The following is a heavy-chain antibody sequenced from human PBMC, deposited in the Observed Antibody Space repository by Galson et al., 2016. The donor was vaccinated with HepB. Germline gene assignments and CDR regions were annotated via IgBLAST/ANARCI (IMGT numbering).Heavy chain of an antibody. CDR1: GGSISHYY. CDR3: ARRTYGSGIDY. D-gene: IGHD3-10*01. J-gene: IGHJ4*02. V-gene: IGHV4-59*01. Sequence: SETLSLTCTVSGGSISHYYWNWIRQPPGKGLEWIGYIYYSGSTNYNPSLKSRVTISVDTSKNEFSLKLSSVTAADTAVYYCARRTYGSGIDYWGQGTLVIVSS. CDR2: IYYSGST.